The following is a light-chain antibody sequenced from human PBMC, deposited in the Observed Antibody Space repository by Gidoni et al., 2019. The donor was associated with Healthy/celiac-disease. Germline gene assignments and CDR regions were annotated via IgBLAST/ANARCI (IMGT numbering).Light chain of an antibody. CDR1: SLRSYY. V-gene: IGLV3-19*01. CDR3: NSRDSSGNPSYL. Sequence: SSELTQDPAVSVALGQTVRITCQGDSLRSYYASWYQQKPGQAPVLVIYGKNNRPSGIPDRFSGSSSGNTASLTITGAQAEDEADYYCNSRDSSGNPSYLFGTGTKVTVL. J-gene: IGLJ1*01. CDR2: GKN.